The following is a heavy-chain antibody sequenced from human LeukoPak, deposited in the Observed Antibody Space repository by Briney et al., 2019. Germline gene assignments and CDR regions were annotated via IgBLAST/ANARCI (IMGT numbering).Heavy chain of an antibody. CDR3: ARVGYQYGSGSYSLDY. Sequence: ASVKVSCKASGYTFTSYGISWVRQAPGQGLEWMGWISAYNGNTNYAQKLQGRVTMTTDTSTSTAYMELRSLRSDDTAVYYCARVGYQYGSGSYSLDYWGQGTLVTVSS. J-gene: IGHJ4*02. V-gene: IGHV1-18*01. CDR2: ISAYNGNT. CDR1: GYTFTSYG. D-gene: IGHD3-10*01.